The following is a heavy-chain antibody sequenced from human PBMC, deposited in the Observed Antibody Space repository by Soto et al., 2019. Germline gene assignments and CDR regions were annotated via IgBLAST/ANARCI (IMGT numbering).Heavy chain of an antibody. CDR2: IYPGDSDT. D-gene: IGHD3-22*01. Sequence: GESLKISCKGSGYSFTSYWIGWVRQMPGKGLEWMGIIYPGDSDTRYSPSFQGQVTISADKSISTAYLQWSSLKASDTAMYYCARQRGYYYDSSGYYYGARDAFDIWGQGTMVTVSS. CDR3: ARQRGYYYDSSGYYYGARDAFDI. CDR1: GYSFTSYW. V-gene: IGHV5-51*01. J-gene: IGHJ3*02.